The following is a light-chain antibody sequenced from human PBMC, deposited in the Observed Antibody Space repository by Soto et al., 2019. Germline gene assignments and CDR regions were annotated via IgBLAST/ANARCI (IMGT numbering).Light chain of an antibody. CDR1: QSVNSN. Sequence: ETLITQSPATLSMSPGERATLSCRASQSVNSNLAWYQQKLGQAPRVLLFGASTRATGIPARFSGSGSGTEFSLTINILHFYYFSVYYWHVYNICPWTFG. J-gene: IGKJ1*01. CDR3: HVYNICPWT. V-gene: IGKV3-15*01. CDR2: GAS.